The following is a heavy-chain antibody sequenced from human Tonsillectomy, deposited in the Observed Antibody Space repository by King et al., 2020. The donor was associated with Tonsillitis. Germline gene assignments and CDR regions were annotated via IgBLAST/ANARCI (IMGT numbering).Heavy chain of an antibody. CDR2: IYYSGST. J-gene: IGHJ4*02. CDR1: GDSISSSTYY. D-gene: IGHD4-17*01. Sequence: QLQESGPGLVKPSETLSLACTVSGDSISSSTYYWVWIRQPPGKGLEWIGRIYYSGSTYYNPSLKSRVTISVDTSKNQYSLKRSSVTAAYTAVYYFARLGGVRDSDYGGGFDYWGQGTLVTVSS. V-gene: IGHV4-39*01. CDR3: ARLGGVRDSDYGGGFDY.